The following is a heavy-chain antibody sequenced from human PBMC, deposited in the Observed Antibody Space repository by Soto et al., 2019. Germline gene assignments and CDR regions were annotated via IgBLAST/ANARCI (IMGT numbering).Heavy chain of an antibody. D-gene: IGHD2-2*02. CDR2: ISYDGSNK. CDR1: GFTFSSYA. V-gene: IGHV3-30-3*01. CDR3: AREAIGWFDP. J-gene: IGHJ5*02. Sequence: GGSLRLSCASSGFTFSSYAMHWVRQAPGKGLEWVAVISYDGSNKYYADSVKGRFTISRDNSKNTLYLQMNSLRAEDTAVYYCAREAIGWFDPWGQGTLVTVSS.